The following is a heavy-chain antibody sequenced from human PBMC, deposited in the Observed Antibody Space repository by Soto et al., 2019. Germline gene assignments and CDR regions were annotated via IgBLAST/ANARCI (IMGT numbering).Heavy chain of an antibody. V-gene: IGHV1-69*13. CDR1: GGTFSSYA. D-gene: IGHD2-2*01. CDR2: IIPIFDTA. J-gene: IGHJ6*02. CDR3: ARHDCISSSCYYYYYYSMDV. Sequence: SVKVSCKTSGGTFSSYAISWVRQAPGQGLEWMGGIIPIFDTANYAQKIQGRDTITADESTSTAYMELSSLRSEDTAVYYFARHDCISSSCYYYYYYSMDVWGQGTTVTVSS.